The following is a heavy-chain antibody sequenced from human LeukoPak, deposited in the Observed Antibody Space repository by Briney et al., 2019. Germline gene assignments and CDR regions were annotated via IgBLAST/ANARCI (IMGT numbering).Heavy chain of an antibody. CDR2: MNPNSGNT. J-gene: IGHJ6*03. CDR3: ARGPPKYSGSYYYYYYMDV. D-gene: IGHD1-26*01. CDR1: GYTFTSYD. V-gene: IGHV1-8*01. Sequence: ASVKVSCKASGYTFTSYDINWVRQATGQGLEWMGRMNPNSGNTGYAQKFQGRVTMTRNTSISTAYMELSSLRSEDTAVYYCARGPPKYSGSYYYYYYMDVWGKGTTVTVSS.